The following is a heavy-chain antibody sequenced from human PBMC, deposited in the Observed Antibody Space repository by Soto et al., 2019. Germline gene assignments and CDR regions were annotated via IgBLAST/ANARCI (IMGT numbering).Heavy chain of an antibody. Sequence: PSETLSLTCTVSGDSIGSGNKCWSWIRQAAGKGLEWIGYIFSSGTTYYNPSLKSRLTMSLDTSQNQFSLKLNSVTAADTAVYFCARVPSPFDFYYAMDVWGQGTTVTVSS. V-gene: IGHV4-30-4*02. CDR2: IFSSGTT. J-gene: IGHJ6*02. CDR1: GDSIGSGNKC. D-gene: IGHD3-16*01. CDR3: ARVPSPFDFYYAMDV.